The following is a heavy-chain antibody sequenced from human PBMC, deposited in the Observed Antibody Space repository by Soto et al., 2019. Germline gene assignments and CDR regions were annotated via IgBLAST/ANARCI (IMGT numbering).Heavy chain of an antibody. CDR3: TRRSSGDGFDY. Sequence: EVQLVESGGGLVQPGGSLKLSCAASGFTFSGSAMNWVRQASGKGLEWVGRIRSKANSYATAYAASVKGRFTISRDDSKNTAYLQMNSLKTEDTAVYYCTRRSSGDGFDYWGQGTLVTVSS. CDR1: GFTFSGSA. D-gene: IGHD6-19*01. CDR2: IRSKANSYAT. J-gene: IGHJ4*02. V-gene: IGHV3-73*02.